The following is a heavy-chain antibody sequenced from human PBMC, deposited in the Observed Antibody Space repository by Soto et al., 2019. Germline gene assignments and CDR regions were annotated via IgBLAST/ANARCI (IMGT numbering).Heavy chain of an antibody. J-gene: IGHJ4*02. Sequence: GGSLRLSCAASGFTFTSYAMTWVRQAPGRGLEWVSTVSADATTTYFADSVKGRFTISRDNSKNTVSLEMKSLTVEDTALYYCAKDRGRLVRGVILDFWGQGALVSVSS. V-gene: IGHV3-23*01. CDR2: VSADATTT. CDR1: GFTFTSYA. D-gene: IGHD3-10*01. CDR3: AKDRGRLVRGVILDF.